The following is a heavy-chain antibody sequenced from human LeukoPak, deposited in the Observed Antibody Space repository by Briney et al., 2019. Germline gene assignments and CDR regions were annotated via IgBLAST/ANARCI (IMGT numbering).Heavy chain of an antibody. CDR2: IIPILGIA. J-gene: IGHJ4*02. D-gene: IGHD3-10*01. CDR1: GGTFSSYA. V-gene: IGHV1-69*04. Sequence: GASVKVSCKASGGTFSSYAISWVRQASGQGLEWMGRIIPILGIANYAQKFQGRVTITADKSTSTAYMELSSLRSEDTAVYYCARERGSGSPYYFDYWGQGTLVTVSS. CDR3: ARERGSGSPYYFDY.